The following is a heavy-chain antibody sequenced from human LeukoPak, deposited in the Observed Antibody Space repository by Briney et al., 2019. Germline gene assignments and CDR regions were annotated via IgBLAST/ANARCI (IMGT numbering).Heavy chain of an antibody. D-gene: IGHD1-26*01. CDR3: ARDDIVGATTRY. CDR2: ISSSGSTI. V-gene: IGHV3-11*01. J-gene: IGHJ4*02. Sequence: RGSLRLSCAASGFTFSDYYMSWIRQAPGKGLEWVSYISSSGSTIYYADSVKGRFTISRDNAKNSLYLQMNSLRAEDTAVYYCARDDIVGATTRYWGQGTLVTVSS. CDR1: GFTFSDYY.